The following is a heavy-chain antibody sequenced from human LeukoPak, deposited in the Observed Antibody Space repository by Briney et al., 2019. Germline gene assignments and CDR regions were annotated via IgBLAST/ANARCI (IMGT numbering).Heavy chain of an antibody. CDR3: ATPLRGFGELLLLTH. D-gene: IGHD3-10*01. CDR1: GYTFTSYY. V-gene: IGHV1-2*02. CDR2: INPNSGGT. J-gene: IGHJ4*02. Sequence: EASVKVSCKASGYTFTSYYMHWVRQAPGQGLEWMGWINPNSGGTNYAQKFQGRVTMTRDTSISTAYMELSRLRSDDTAVYYCATPLRGFGELLLLTHWGQGTLVTVSS.